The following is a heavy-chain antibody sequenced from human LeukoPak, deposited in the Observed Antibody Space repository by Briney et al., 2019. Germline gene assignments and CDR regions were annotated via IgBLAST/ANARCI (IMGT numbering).Heavy chain of an antibody. Sequence: GGSLRLSCAASGFTFSSYAMRWVRQAPGKGLEWVSGMSGSGSSTYYADSVKGRFTISRDNSKNMLYLQMNSLRAEDTALYYCAKDLEAYYYADIDYWGQGTLVTVSS. D-gene: IGHD3-10*01. CDR1: GFTFSSYA. CDR3: AKDLEAYYYADIDY. J-gene: IGHJ4*02. CDR2: MSGSGSST. V-gene: IGHV3-23*01.